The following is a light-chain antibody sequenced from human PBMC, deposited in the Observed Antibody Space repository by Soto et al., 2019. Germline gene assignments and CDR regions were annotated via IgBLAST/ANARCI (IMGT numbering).Light chain of an antibody. CDR1: QSIDTW. V-gene: IGKV1-5*01. J-gene: IGKJ1*01. Sequence: IQMTQSPSTLSAYVGDRVSITCRASQSIDTWLAWYQQKPGKAPSLLIFDASILESGVPSRFSGSGSGTEFTLTISSLQPDDFATYYCQQYNRASWTFGQGTRVEI. CDR3: QQYNRASWT. CDR2: DAS.